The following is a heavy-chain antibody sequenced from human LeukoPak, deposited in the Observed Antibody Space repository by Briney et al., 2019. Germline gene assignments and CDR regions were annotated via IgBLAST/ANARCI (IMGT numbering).Heavy chain of an antibody. CDR3: ARGRDDCSTTNCYYYYGMDV. V-gene: IGHV4-34*01. Sequence: SGTLSLTCAVYGGSFSGYYWSWIRQPPGMGLEWIGEINHTGSTNYNPSLKSRVTISVDTSKNQFSLKLSSVTAADTAVYYCARGRDDCSTTNCYYYYGMDVWGQGTTVTVSS. CDR1: GGSFSGYY. J-gene: IGHJ6*02. D-gene: IGHD2-2*01. CDR2: INHTGST.